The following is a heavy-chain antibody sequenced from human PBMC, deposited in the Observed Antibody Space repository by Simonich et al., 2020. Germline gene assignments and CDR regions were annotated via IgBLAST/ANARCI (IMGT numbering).Heavy chain of an antibody. CDR1: GYTFTSYY. Sequence: QVQLVQSGAEVKKPGASVKVSCKASGYTFTSYYINWVRQATGQGIGGMGWNNPNSGNTGYAQKFQGRVTITRNTSISTAYMELSSLRSEDTAVYYCARTYSGSYYYFDYWGQGTLVTVSS. CDR2: NNPNSGNT. J-gene: IGHJ4*02. D-gene: IGHD1-26*01. CDR3: ARTYSGSYYYFDY. V-gene: IGHV1-8*03.